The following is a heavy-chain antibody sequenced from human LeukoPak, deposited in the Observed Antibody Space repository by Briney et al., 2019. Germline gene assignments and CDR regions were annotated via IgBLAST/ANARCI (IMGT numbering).Heavy chain of an antibody. D-gene: IGHD6-19*01. CDR2: ISYDGSNK. CDR3: AKDSGIAVAGTLRAFDI. J-gene: IGHJ3*02. V-gene: IGHV3-30*18. CDR1: GFTFSSYG. Sequence: GGSLRLSCAASGFTFSSYGMHWVRQAPGKGLEWVAVISYDGSNKNFADSVKGRFTISRDNSKNTLYLQMNSLRAEDTAVYYCAKDSGIAVAGTLRAFDIWGQGTMVTVSS.